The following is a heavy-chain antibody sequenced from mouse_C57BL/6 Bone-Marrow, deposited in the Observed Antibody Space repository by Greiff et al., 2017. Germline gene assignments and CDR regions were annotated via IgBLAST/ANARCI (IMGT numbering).Heavy chain of an antibody. D-gene: IGHD2-2*01. CDR3: AVIYYGYDGPWFAY. CDR1: GYTFTSYW. J-gene: IGHJ3*01. V-gene: IGHV1-55*01. Sequence: QVQLQQPGAELVKPGASVKMSCKASGYTFTSYWITWVKQRPGQGLEWIGDIYPGSGSTNYNEKFKSKATLTVDTSSSTAYMQLSSLTSEDSAVYYCAVIYYGYDGPWFAYWGQGTLVTVSA. CDR2: IYPGSGST.